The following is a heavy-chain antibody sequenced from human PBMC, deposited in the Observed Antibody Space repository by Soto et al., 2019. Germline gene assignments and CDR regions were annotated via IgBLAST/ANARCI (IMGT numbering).Heavy chain of an antibody. Sequence: SETLSLTCTVSSGSISSSHYSWGWIRQTPGKGLEWIGTIYYSGITYYNPSLRSRVTISVDTSKNQFSLKLRSVTAAHTCVYYCATQSRTIVVVTALLAWFAPWGQGTLVTVSS. J-gene: IGHJ5*02. D-gene: IGHD2-21*02. CDR2: IYYSGIT. CDR1: SGSISSSHYS. CDR3: ATQSRTIVVVTALLAWFAP. V-gene: IGHV4-39*01.